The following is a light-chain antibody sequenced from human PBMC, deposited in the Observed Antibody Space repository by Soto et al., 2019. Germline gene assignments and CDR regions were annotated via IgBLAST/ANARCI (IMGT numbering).Light chain of an antibody. J-gene: IGLJ3*02. V-gene: IGLV4-69*01. CDR1: SWHSSHA. Sequence: QPVLTQSPSASASLGDSVKLTCTLSSWHSSHAIAWHQQQPEKGPRFLMKLYSDGTDTKGDGIPDRFSGSSSGAERYLTISRLQSEDEADYYCQAWDTDIRVFGGGTQLTVL. CDR2: LYSDGTD. CDR3: QAWDTDIRV.